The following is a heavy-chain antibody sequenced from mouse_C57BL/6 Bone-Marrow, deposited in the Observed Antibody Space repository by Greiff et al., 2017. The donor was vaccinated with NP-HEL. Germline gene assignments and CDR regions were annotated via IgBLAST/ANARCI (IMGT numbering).Heavy chain of an antibody. CDR2: IYPRDGST. V-gene: IGHV1-78*01. D-gene: IGHD1-1*01. Sequence: VQLQQSDAELVKPGASVKISCKVSGYTFTDHTIHWMKQRPEQGLEWIGYIYPRDGSTKYNEKFKGKATLTEDKSSSTAYMQLNSLTSEDSAVYFCARSDYYGSSQDAMDYWGQGTSVTVSS. CDR3: ARSDYYGSSQDAMDY. J-gene: IGHJ4*01. CDR1: GYTFTDHT.